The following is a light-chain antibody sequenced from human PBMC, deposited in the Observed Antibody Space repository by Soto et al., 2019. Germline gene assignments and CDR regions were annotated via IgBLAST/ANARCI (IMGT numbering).Light chain of an antibody. V-gene: IGKV3-20*01. CDR1: QSVTSSY. CDR3: QPYGSSPYT. CDR2: GSS. J-gene: IGKJ2*01. Sequence: EIVLTQSPGTLSLSPGERATLSCRASQSVTSSYFAWYQQKPGQAPRLLIYGSSSRDTGIPDRFSGSGSGTDFTLPISRLEPEGFAVYYCQPYGSSPYTFGQGTKLEIK.